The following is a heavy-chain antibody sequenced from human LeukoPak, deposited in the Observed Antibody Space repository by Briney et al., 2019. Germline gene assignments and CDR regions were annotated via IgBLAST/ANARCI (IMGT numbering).Heavy chain of an antibody. Sequence: PGGSLRLSCAASGFTFNRYWMSWVRQAPGKRLEWIGYIYYTGSTNYNSSLKSRVSISVDTSKNHFSLNLSSVTAADTAVYYCVRSGPYWNYYGMDVWGQGTTVTVSS. V-gene: IGHV4-59*01. D-gene: IGHD2-8*02. J-gene: IGHJ6*02. CDR3: VRSGPYWNYYGMDV. CDR2: IYYTGST. CDR1: GFTFNRYW.